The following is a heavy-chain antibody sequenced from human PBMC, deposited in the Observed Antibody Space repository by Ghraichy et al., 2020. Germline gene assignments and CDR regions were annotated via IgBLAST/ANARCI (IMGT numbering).Heavy chain of an antibody. CDR3: AGDPPGGSGFYYFNY. J-gene: IGHJ4*02. CDR2: IYSAGYA. D-gene: IGHD6-19*01. Sequence: GGSLRLSCAASGFTVTTNSMSWVRQAPGKGLEWVSVIYSAGYAYYADSVKGRFTISRDTSKNMLYLHMNSLRAEDTAFYYCAGDPPGGSGFYYFNYWGQGTLVTVSS. CDR1: GFTVTTNS. V-gene: IGHV3-53*01.